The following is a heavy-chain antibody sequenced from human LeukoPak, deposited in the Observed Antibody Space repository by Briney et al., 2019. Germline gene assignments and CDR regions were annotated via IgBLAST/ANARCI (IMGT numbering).Heavy chain of an antibody. D-gene: IGHD2-15*01. CDR3: ATSPYCSGGSCWEYYFDY. J-gene: IGHJ4*02. Sequence: PGGSLRLSCAASGFTFSSYAMSWVRQAPGKGLEWVSAISGSGGSTYYADSVKGRFTISRDNSKNTLYLQMNSLRAEDTAVYYCATSPYCSGGSCWEYYFDYWGQGTLVTVSS. V-gene: IGHV3-23*01. CDR2: ISGSGGST. CDR1: GFTFSSYA.